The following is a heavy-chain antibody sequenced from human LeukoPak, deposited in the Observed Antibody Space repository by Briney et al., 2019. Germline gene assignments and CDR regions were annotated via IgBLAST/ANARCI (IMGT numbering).Heavy chain of an antibody. CDR1: GYTFTSYY. J-gene: IGHJ2*01. CDR3: ARIQWELLSRNWYFDL. D-gene: IGHD1-26*01. Sequence: ASVKVSCKASGYTFTSYYMHWVRQAPGQGLEWMGIINPSGGSTSYAQKFQGRVTVTRDTSTSTVYMELSSLRSEDTAVYYCARIQWELLSRNWYFDLWGRGTLVTVSS. CDR2: INPSGGST. V-gene: IGHV1-46*01.